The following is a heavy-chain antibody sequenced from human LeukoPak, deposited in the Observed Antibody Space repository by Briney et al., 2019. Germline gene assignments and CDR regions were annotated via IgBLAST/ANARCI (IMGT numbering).Heavy chain of an antibody. CDR1: GFIFSNHW. CDR3: AKDPGGNSDYYYGMDV. J-gene: IGHJ6*02. D-gene: IGHD4-23*01. Sequence: GESLRLSCEASGFIFSNHWMHWVRQTPGKGLVWLSRISGDGSDTTYVDSVRGRFTISRDNAKNSLYLQMNSLRAEDTALYYCAKDPGGNSDYYYGMDVWGQGTTVTVSS. V-gene: IGHV3-74*01. CDR2: ISGDGSDT.